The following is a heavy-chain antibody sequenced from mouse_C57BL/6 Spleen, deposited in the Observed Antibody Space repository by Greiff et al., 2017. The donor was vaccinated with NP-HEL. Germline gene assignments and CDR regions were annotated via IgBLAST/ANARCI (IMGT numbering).Heavy chain of an antibody. CDR2: INYDGSST. J-gene: IGHJ2*01. D-gene: IGHD4-1*02. Sequence: DVKLVESEGGLVQPGSSMKLSCTASGFTFSDYYMAWVRQVPEKGLEWVANINYDGSSTYYLDSLKSRFIISRDNAKNILYLQMSSLKSEDTATYYCARETGQLGQYYFDYWGQGTTLTVSS. CDR1: GFTFSDYY. CDR3: ARETGQLGQYYFDY. V-gene: IGHV5-16*01.